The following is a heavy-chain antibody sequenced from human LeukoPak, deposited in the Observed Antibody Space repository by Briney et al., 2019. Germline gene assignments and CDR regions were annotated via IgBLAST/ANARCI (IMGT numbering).Heavy chain of an antibody. CDR3: ARVTDYDFRSGRQGGAFDL. V-gene: IGHV4-59*01. D-gene: IGHD3-3*01. J-gene: IGHJ3*01. Sequence: PSETLSLTCTVSGGSITDYYWGWIRQPPGGGREWIGYIYYTGDTTDNTPLNSRLTMPLETSKSQFSLNLNFGTASDTALYYCARVTDYDFRSGRQGGAFDLWGHGTLVTVSS. CDR1: GGSITDYY. CDR2: IYYTGDT.